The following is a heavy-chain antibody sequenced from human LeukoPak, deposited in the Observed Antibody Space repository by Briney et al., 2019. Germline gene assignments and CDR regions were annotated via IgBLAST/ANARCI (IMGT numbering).Heavy chain of an antibody. CDR2: ISYDGSNK. D-gene: IGHD2-8*01. J-gene: IGHJ4*02. CDR1: GFTFSSYG. CDR3: AKELMAYARSGFGY. Sequence: GGSLRLSCAASGFTFSSYGMHWVRQAPGKGLEWVAVISYDGSNKYYADSVKGRFTISRDNSKNTLYLQMNSLRAEDTAVYYCAKELMAYARSGFGYWGQGTLVTVSS. V-gene: IGHV3-30*18.